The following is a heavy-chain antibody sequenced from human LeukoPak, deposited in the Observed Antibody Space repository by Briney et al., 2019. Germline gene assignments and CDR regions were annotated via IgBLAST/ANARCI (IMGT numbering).Heavy chain of an antibody. CDR2: ISSSGGHI. D-gene: IGHD3-22*01. V-gene: IGHV3-64*01. CDR1: VFPFSRYA. J-gene: IGHJ6*03. Sequence: LAGGSLRLFCALSVFPFSRYAMHWVRHAPGEGLEYLSSISSSGGHIYYAHSVRGRFTISRDNSKNTLSLQMGTVRPEHMGVFYCARSSDYDSSGFGLPGLYYYYYYMDVWGKGTTVTVSS. CDR3: ARSSDYDSSGFGLPGLYYYYYYMDV.